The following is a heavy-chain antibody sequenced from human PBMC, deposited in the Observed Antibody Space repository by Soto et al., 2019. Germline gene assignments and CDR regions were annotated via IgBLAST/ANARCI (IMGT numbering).Heavy chain of an antibody. CDR3: AHQERITIFGVVRTYYFDY. Sequence: SGPTLVNPTQPLTLTCTFSGFSLSTSGVGVGWIRQPPGKALEWLALIYWDDDKRYSPSQTSRLTITKDTSKNQVVLTMTNMDPVDTATYSCAHQERITIFGVVRTYYFDYWGQGTLVTVSS. V-gene: IGHV2-5*02. J-gene: IGHJ4*02. CDR1: GFSLSTSGVG. CDR2: IYWDDDK. D-gene: IGHD3-3*01.